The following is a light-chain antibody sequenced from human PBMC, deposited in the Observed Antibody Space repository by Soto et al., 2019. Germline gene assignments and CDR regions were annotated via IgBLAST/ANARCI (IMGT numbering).Light chain of an antibody. V-gene: IGKV1-17*01. J-gene: IGKJ1*01. CDR1: RGISHD. CDR3: LQHETYPRT. Sequence: DLQMTQSPSSLSASVGDRVTITCRASRGISHDFGWYQQKPGKAPKRLIYAVSTLQSGVPSRFSGSGSGTEFTLTISSLQPEDFATYYCLQHETYPRTFGQGTKVEIK. CDR2: AVS.